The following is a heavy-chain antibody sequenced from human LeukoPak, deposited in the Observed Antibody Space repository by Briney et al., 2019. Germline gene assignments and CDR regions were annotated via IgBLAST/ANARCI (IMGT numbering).Heavy chain of an antibody. V-gene: IGHV3-11*06. D-gene: IGHD1-7*01. J-gene: IGHJ6*02. CDR3: AREELLGWPNPTYGMDV. Sequence: KTGGSLRLSCAASGFTFNDYYMSWIRQAPGKGLEWVSSISSSSSYIYYADSVKGRFTISRDNAKNSLYLQMNSLGAEDTAVYYCAREELLGWPNPTYGMDVWGQGTTVTVS. CDR1: GFTFNDYY. CDR2: ISSSSSYI.